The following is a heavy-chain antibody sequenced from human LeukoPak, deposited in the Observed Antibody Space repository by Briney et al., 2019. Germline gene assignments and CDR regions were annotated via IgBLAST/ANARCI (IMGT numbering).Heavy chain of an antibody. D-gene: IGHD3-22*01. CDR1: GYTFTGYY. CDR3: ASSRTGVKREGSSCYYAFGY. Sequence: ASVKVSCKASGYTFTGYYMHWVRQAPGQGLEWMGWINPNSGGTNYAQKCQGRVTMTRDTSISTAYMELIRLRSGDTAVYYCASSRTGVKREGSSCYYAFGYWGQGTLVTVSS. CDR2: INPNSGGT. V-gene: IGHV1-2*02. J-gene: IGHJ4*02.